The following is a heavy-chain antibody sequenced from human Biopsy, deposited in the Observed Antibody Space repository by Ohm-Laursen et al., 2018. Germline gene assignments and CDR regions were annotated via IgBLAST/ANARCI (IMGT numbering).Heavy chain of an antibody. CDR2: IWYDGSNK. J-gene: IGHJ4*02. Sequence: RSLRLSCAASGFTFSNYGMHWVRQAPGKGLEWLAVIWYDGSNKYYGDSVQGRFTISRDNSKNTVYLQMNSLRAEDTAIYYCARDSTINTVTTPDYWGQGTLVTVSS. CDR3: ARDSTINTVTTPDY. D-gene: IGHD4-11*01. V-gene: IGHV3-33*01. CDR1: GFTFSNYG.